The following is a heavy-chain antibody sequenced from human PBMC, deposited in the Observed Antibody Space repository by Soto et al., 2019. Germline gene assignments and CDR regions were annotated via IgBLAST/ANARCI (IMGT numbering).Heavy chain of an antibody. CDR1: GFTFSDYY. CDR2: ISSSGSTV. V-gene: IGHV3-11*01. Sequence: AGGSLGLSCAASGFTFSDYYMSWIRQAPGKGLEWVSYISSSGSTVYYADSVKGRFTISRDNAKNSLYLQMNSLRAEDTAVYYCARDYGDPSYAFDIWGQGTMVTVPS. J-gene: IGHJ3*02. CDR3: ARDYGDPSYAFDI. D-gene: IGHD4-17*01.